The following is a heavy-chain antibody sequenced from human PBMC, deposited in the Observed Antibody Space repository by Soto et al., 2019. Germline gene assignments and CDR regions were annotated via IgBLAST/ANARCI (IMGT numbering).Heavy chain of an antibody. V-gene: IGHV3-9*01. CDR3: VKVSYSSITTLGSAFDG. J-gene: IGHJ3*01. CDR2: ISWSGDNM. CDR1: GFTFDDYA. D-gene: IGHD2-15*01. Sequence: QLVESGGGLVQPGRSLRLSCAASGFTFDDYAMHWVRQAPGKGLEWVSGISWSGDNMAYADSVKGRFITSRDNVKNSLDLQMNSLRVGETALYHCVKVSYSSITTLGSAFDGWGQGTMVTVS.